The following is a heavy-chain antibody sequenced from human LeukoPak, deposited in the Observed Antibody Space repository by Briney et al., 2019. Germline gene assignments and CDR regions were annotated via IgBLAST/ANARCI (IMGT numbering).Heavy chain of an antibody. CDR2: IITTGGST. J-gene: IGHJ4*02. Sequence: AGGSLRLSCSASGLTFSNYAMHWVRQSPGKGPEYVSAIITTGGSTYYAHSVKGRFTISRDNYKKTLYLQMSSLTAEDTAVYYCVKGWIQAVGNFCWGQGTLVTVSS. CDR3: VKGWIQAVGNFC. CDR1: GLTFSNYA. V-gene: IGHV3-64D*06. D-gene: IGHD5-18*01.